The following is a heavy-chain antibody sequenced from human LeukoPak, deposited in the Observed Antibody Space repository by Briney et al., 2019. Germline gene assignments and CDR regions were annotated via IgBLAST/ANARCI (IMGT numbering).Heavy chain of an antibody. V-gene: IGHV2-5*02. CDR3: VHTPPGSSDFDY. D-gene: IGHD6-19*01. CDR1: EFSLTTSGVG. J-gene: IGHJ4*02. Sequence: SGPTLVKPTKPLTLTCTFSEFSLTTSGVGVGWIRQPPGQALECLALIFWDDDQKYSPSLKSRLTITKDTSKNQVVLTMTNMDPVDTATYYCVHTPPGSSDFDYWGQGTLVTVSS. CDR2: IFWDDDQ.